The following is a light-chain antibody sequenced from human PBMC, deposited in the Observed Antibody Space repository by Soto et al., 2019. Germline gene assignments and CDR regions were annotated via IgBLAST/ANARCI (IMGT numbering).Light chain of an antibody. J-gene: IGKJ5*01. CDR3: QQRSSWPPIT. V-gene: IGKV3D-20*02. CDR1: QSVSSSY. CDR2: GVS. Sequence: EIVLTQSPCTLSLSPGERAALSCRAIQSVSSSYLAWYQQKPGQAPRLLIYGVSTRATDIPARFSGSGSGTDFTLTISSLEPEDFAVYYCQQRSSWPPITFGQGTRLEIK.